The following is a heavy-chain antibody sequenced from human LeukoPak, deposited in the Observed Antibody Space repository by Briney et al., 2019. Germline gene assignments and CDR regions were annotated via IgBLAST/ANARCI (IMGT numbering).Heavy chain of an antibody. CDR1: GFTFTSSA. CDR2: IVVGSGNT. Sequence: ASVKVSCKASGFTFTSSAVQWVRQARGQRLEWIGWIVVGSGNTNYAQKFQERVTITWDMSTSTAYMELSSLRSEDTAVYYCAAASHIVVVTASFDYWGQGTLVTVSS. D-gene: IGHD2-21*02. V-gene: IGHV1-58*01. J-gene: IGHJ4*02. CDR3: AAASHIVVVTASFDY.